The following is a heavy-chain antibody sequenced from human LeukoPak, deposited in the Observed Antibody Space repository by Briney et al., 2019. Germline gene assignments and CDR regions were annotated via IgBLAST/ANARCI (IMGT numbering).Heavy chain of an antibody. Sequence: GGSLRLSCAASGFTFSSYEMNWVRQAPGKGLEWAAVISYDGSSKYYADSVKGRFTIVRDNSKNTLYLQMNSLRGEDTAVYYCARETARSFDYWGQGTLVTVSS. CDR1: GFTFSSYE. J-gene: IGHJ4*02. CDR3: ARETARSFDY. V-gene: IGHV3-30-3*01. CDR2: ISYDGSSK.